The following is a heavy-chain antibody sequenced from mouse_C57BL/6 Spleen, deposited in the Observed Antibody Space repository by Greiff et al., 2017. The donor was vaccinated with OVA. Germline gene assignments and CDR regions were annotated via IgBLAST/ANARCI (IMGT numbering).Heavy chain of an antibody. CDR2: IYPGSGNT. V-gene: IGHV1-66*01. J-gene: IGHJ3*01. D-gene: IGHD1-1*01. Sequence: QVQLQQSGPELVKPGASVKISCKASGYSFTSYYIHWVKQRPGQGLEWIGWIYPGSGNTKYNEKFKGKATLTADTSSSTAYMQLSSLTSEDSAVYYCARSYYYGSTAWFAYWGQGTLVTVSA. CDR3: ARSYYYGSTAWFAY. CDR1: GYSFTSYY.